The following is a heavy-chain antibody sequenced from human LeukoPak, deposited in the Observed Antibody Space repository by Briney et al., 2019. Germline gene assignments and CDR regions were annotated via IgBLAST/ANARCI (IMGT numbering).Heavy chain of an antibody. V-gene: IGHV4-59*01. D-gene: IGHD3-22*01. Sequence: SETLSLTCAVYGGSFSGYYWSWIRQPAGKGLEWIGYIFYSGSTNYNPSLKSRVTISVDTSKNQFSLKVRSVTAADTAVYYCTRRDSTGYGYFDYWGQGTLVTVSS. CDR1: GGSFSGYY. CDR3: TRRDSTGYGYFDY. CDR2: IFYSGST. J-gene: IGHJ4*02.